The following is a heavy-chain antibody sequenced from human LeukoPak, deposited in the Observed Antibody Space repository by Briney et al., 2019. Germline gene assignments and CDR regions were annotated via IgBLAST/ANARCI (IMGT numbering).Heavy chain of an antibody. CDR3: ARDPVLDDYGGNSPY. CDR1: GFTFSSYW. J-gene: IGHJ4*02. Sequence: PGGSLRLSRAASGFTFSSYWMHWVRQAPGKGLVWVSRINIDGSSTTYADSVKGRFTISRNNAKNTLYLQMNSLRAEDTAVYYCARDPVLDDYGGNSPYWGQGTLVTVSS. CDR2: INIDGSST. V-gene: IGHV3-74*01. D-gene: IGHD4-23*01.